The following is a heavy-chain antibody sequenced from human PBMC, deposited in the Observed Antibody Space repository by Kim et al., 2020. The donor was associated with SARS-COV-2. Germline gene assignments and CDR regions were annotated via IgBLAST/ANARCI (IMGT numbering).Heavy chain of an antibody. CDR2: IYYSGST. J-gene: IGHJ6*02. CDR3: ARDRGPIGV. V-gene: IGHV4-59*01. D-gene: IGHD6-25*01. Sequence: SETLSLICTVSGGSISSYYWSWIRQPPGKGLEWIGYIYYSGSTNYNPSLKSRVTISVDTSKNQFSLKLSSVTAADTAVYYCARDRGPIGVWGQGTTVTVSS. CDR1: GGSISSYY.